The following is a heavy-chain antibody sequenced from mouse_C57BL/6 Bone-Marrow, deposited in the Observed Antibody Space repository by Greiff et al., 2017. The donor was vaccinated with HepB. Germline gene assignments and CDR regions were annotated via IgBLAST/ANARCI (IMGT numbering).Heavy chain of an antibody. CDR1: GFTFSDYG. CDR3: ARRLRSGDFDV. Sequence: EVQRVESGGGLVKPGGSLKLSCAASGFTFSDYGMHWVRQAPEKGLEWVAYISSGSSTIYYADTVKGRFTISRDKAKNTLFLQMTSLRSEDTAMYYCARRLRSGDFDVWGTGTTVTVSS. V-gene: IGHV5-17*01. J-gene: IGHJ1*03. CDR2: ISSGSSTI. D-gene: IGHD1-1*01.